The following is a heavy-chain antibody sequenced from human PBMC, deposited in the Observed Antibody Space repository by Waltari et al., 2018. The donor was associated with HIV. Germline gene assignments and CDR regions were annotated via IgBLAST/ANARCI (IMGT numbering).Heavy chain of an antibody. V-gene: IGHV3-15*01. Sequence: QVVESGGGLVKPGGSLRLSCAVSGFTFSNAWMTWVRQAPGKALGDIGRSKSRTDGGTTDYAAPVRGRITNSRDDSKDMLFLQMASLKVEDTAVYYCNRITMVGRVYYYYGMDVWGQGTTVTVYS. CDR3: NRITMVGRVYYYYGMDV. D-gene: IGHD3-10*01. J-gene: IGHJ6*02. CDR1: GFTFSNAW. CDR2: SKSRTDGGTT.